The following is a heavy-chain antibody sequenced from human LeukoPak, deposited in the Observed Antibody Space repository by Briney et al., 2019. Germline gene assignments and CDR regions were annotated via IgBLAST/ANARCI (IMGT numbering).Heavy chain of an antibody. V-gene: IGHV3-33*01. D-gene: IGHD3-22*01. Sequence: GGSLRLSCAASGFTFSSYGMHWVRQAPGKGLEWVAVIFYDASNEYYADSVKGRFTIYRDNSKNTLYLQMNSLRAEDTAVYYCARDYYDSSGYYRGGYWGQGTLVTVSS. CDR2: IFYDASNE. CDR3: ARDYYDSSGYYRGGY. CDR1: GFTFSSYG. J-gene: IGHJ4*02.